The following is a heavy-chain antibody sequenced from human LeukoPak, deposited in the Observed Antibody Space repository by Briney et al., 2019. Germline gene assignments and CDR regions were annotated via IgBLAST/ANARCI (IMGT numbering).Heavy chain of an antibody. CDR3: AKVFDSSGYYYFDY. V-gene: IGHV3-23*01. Sequence: GGSLRLSCAASGFTFSSYAMSWVRQAPGMGLEWVSAISGSGGSTYYADSVKGRFTISRDNSKNTLYLQMNSLRAEDTAVYYCAKVFDSSGYYYFDYWGQGTLVTVSS. J-gene: IGHJ4*02. CDR2: ISGSGGST. CDR1: GFTFSSYA. D-gene: IGHD3-22*01.